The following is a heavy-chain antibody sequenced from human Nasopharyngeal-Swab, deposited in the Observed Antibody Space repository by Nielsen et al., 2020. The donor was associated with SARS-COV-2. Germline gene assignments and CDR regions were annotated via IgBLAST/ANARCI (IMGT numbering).Heavy chain of an antibody. V-gene: IGHV3-33*05. J-gene: IGHJ6*02. CDR3: AIEKVVVVAAGGWYYGMDV. D-gene: IGHD2-15*01. Sequence: WIRQPPGKGLEWVAVISYDGSNKYYADSVKGRFTISRDNSKNTLYLQMNSLRAEDTAVYYCAIEKVVVVAAGGWYYGMDVWGQGTTVTVSS. CDR2: ISYDGSNK.